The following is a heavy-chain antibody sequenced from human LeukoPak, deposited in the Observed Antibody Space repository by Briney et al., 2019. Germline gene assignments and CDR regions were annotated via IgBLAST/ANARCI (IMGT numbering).Heavy chain of an antibody. V-gene: IGHV5-51*01. CDR3: ARLHYDILTGYFPSNWFDP. J-gene: IGHJ5*02. CDR2: IYPGDSDT. CDR1: GYSFTTYW. D-gene: IGHD3-9*01. Sequence: GESLKISCQASGYSFTTYWIGWVGQMPGKGLEWMGIIYPGDSDTRYSPSFQGQVTISADKSISTAYLQWSSLKASDTAMYYCARLHYDILTGYFPSNWFDPWGQGTLVTVSS.